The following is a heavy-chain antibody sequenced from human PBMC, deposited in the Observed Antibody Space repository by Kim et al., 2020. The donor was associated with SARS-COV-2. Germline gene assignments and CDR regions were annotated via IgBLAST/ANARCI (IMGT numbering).Heavy chain of an antibody. J-gene: IGHJ4*02. Sequence: ASVKVSCKASGYTFTSYGITWVRQAPGQGLEWMGWISTYNGNTNYAQKFQGRVTMTTDTSTSTAYMELRSLRSDDTDIYYCARSRSVAGRIGDYRGQGTLVTVSS. D-gene: IGHD6-19*01. CDR1: GYTFTSYG. CDR2: ISTYNGNT. CDR3: ARSRSVAGRIGDY. V-gene: IGHV1-18*01.